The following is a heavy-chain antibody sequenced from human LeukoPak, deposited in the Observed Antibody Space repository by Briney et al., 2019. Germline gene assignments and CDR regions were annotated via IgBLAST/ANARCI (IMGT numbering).Heavy chain of an antibody. V-gene: IGHV3-48*02. J-gene: IGHJ3*02. CDR3: VRDFVVGAPDAFDI. CDR2: ISTSSSTI. CDR1: GFTFSSYS. D-gene: IGHD1-26*01. Sequence: GGSLRLSCAASGFTFSSYSMNWVRQAPGKGLEWVSYISTSSSTIQYADSVKGRFTISRDNGKNSLYLQMNSLRDEDTAVYYCVRDFVVGAPDAFDIWGQGTMVTVSS.